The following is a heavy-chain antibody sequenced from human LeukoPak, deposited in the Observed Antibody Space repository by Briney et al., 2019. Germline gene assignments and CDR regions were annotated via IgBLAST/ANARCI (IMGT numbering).Heavy chain of an antibody. V-gene: IGHV1-18*01. CDR3: ARAVGADFDY. J-gene: IGHJ4*02. D-gene: IGHD1-26*01. CDR2: ISAYNGDT. CDR1: GYNFISYG. Sequence: GASMNVSCKASGYNFISYGISWVRQAPGQGLEWMGWISAYNGDTNYAQKLQGRVTMTTDTSTSTAYMELRSLRSDDTAVYYCARAVGADFDYWGQGTLVTVSS.